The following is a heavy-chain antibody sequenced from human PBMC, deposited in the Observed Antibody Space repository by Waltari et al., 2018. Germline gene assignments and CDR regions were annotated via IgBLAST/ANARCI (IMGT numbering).Heavy chain of an antibody. V-gene: IGHV4-59*08. D-gene: IGHD3-9*01. J-gene: IGHJ4*02. CDR3: ARQGERYFDFAYDY. Sequence: QLQLQESGPGLVKPSATLSLTCTVSGGSISSYYWSWIRQPPGKGLEWIGYIYYSGSTNYNPSLKSRVTISVDTSKNQFSLKLSSVTAADTAVYYCARQGERYFDFAYDYWGQGTLVTVSS. CDR1: GGSISSYY. CDR2: IYYSGST.